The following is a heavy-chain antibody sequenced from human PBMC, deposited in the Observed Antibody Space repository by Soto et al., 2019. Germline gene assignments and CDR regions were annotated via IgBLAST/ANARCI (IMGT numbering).Heavy chain of an antibody. CDR3: AKDLRIVSITIFWRGMDV. J-gene: IGHJ6*02. CDR2: ISYDGSNK. V-gene: IGHV3-30*18. CDR1: GFTFSSYG. Sequence: GGSLRLSCAASGFTFSSYGMHWVRQAPGKGLEWVAVISYDGSNKYYADSVKGRFTISRDNSKNTLYLQMNSLRAEDTAVYYCAKDLRIVSITIFWRGMDVWGQGTTVTVSS. D-gene: IGHD3-9*01.